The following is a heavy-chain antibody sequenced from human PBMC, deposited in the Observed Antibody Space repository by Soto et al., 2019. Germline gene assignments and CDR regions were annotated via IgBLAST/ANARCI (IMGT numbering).Heavy chain of an antibody. CDR2: FYDSGST. J-gene: IGHJ3*02. V-gene: IGHV4-59*08. CDR3: AKDDFLAGVHDAFDI. CDR1: GGSISSYY. D-gene: IGHD6-19*01. Sequence: QVQLQESGPGLVQPSETLSLTCTVSGGSISSYYWSWIRQPPGKGLEWIGYFYDSGSTNYNPSLKSRVTISVDTSTNQFSLKLSSVTAADTAMYYCAKDDFLAGVHDAFDIWGQGTMVTVFS.